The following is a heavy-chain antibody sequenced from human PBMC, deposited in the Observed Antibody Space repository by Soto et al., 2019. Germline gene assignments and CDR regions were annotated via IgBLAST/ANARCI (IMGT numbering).Heavy chain of an antibody. J-gene: IGHJ4*02. CDR3: AKWDGSSGFDY. D-gene: IGHD6-19*01. CDR1: GFTFDDYA. CDR2: IRWNSGSI. Sequence: EVQLVESGGGLVQPGRSLRLSCAASGFTFDDYAMHWVRQAPGKGLEWVSGIRWNSGSIGYADSVKGRFTISRDNAKNSLYLQMNSLRAEDTALYYCAKWDGSSGFDYWGQGTLVTVSS. V-gene: IGHV3-9*01.